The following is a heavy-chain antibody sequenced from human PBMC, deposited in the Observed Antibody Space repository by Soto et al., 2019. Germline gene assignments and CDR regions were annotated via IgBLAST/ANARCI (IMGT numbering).Heavy chain of an antibody. J-gene: IGHJ4*02. Sequence: GGSLRLSCAASGFTFSSYSMNWVRQAPGKGLEWVSSISSSSSYTNYADSVKGRFTISRDNAKNSLHLQMNSLRAEDTAVYYCARGGYDYVLWDYWGQGTLVTVSS. CDR2: ISSSSSYT. CDR3: ARGGYDYVLWDY. D-gene: IGHD5-12*01. CDR1: GFTFSSYS. V-gene: IGHV3-21*01.